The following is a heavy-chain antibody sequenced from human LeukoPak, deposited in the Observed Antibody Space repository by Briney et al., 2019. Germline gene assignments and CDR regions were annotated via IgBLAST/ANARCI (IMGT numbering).Heavy chain of an antibody. CDR3: ASTTMAIPGDY. CDR1: GFTFSSYW. V-gene: IGHV3-74*01. D-gene: IGHD5-18*01. Sequence: GGSLRLSCAASGFTFSSYWMNWVRQAPGKGLVWVSRIASDGSSTTYADSVKGRFSISRDNAKNTLYLQMNSLRVEDTAVYYCASTTMAIPGDYWGQGTLVTVSS. CDR2: IASDGSST. J-gene: IGHJ4*02.